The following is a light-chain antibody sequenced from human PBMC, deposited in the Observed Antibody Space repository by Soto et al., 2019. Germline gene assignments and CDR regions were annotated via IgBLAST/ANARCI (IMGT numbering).Light chain of an antibody. CDR3: AAWDDTLSGLWL. CDR1: SSNVAVNF. Sequence: QSVLTQPPSASGTPGQRVTIFCSGSSSNVAVNFVYWYQQLPATAPKLLLYNDDQRPSGVPDRFSGSKSGTSASLAISGLRSEDEADYYCAAWDDTLSGLWLFGGGTKLTVL. CDR2: NDD. V-gene: IGLV1-47*02. J-gene: IGLJ3*02.